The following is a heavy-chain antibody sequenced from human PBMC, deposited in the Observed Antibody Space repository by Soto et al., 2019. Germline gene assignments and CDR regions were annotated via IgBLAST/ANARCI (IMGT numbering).Heavy chain of an antibody. CDR1: GFPFSNYG. CDR2: IWYHGSNK. D-gene: IGHD6-19*01. Sequence: QVQLVESGGGVVQPGGSLRLSCAASGFPFSNYGMHWVRQAPGKGLEWVAVIWYHGSNKYYADSVKCRFTISRDNSKNTLYLQMNSLRAEDTAVYYCARDRDPGQWLTTNYFDYWGQGTLVTVSS. CDR3: ARDRDPGQWLTTNYFDY. J-gene: IGHJ4*02. V-gene: IGHV3-33*01.